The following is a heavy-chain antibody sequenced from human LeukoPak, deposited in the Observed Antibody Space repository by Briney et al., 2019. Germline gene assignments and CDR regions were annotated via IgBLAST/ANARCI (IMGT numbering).Heavy chain of an antibody. V-gene: IGHV4-61*02. Sequence: PSQTLSLTCTVSGGSISSGSYYWSWIRQPAGKGLEWIGRIYTSGSTNYNPSLKSRVTISVDTSKNQFSLKLSSVTAADTAVYYCARDLVVVVPAATYNWFDPWGQGTLVTVSS. J-gene: IGHJ5*02. CDR1: GGSISSGSYY. CDR3: ARDLVVVVPAATYNWFDP. D-gene: IGHD2-2*01. CDR2: IYTSGST.